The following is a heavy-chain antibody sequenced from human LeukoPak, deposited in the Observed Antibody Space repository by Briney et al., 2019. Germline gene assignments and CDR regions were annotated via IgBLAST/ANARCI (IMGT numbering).Heavy chain of an antibody. J-gene: IGHJ4*02. CDR3: ARGTRTLEAAPFDY. D-gene: IGHD2-15*01. CDR2: IIPISGSA. V-gene: IGHV1-69*13. CDR1: GGIFSDYL. Sequence: SVKVSCKASGGIFSDYLINWVRQAPGQGLEWIGGIIPISGSAYSAQKFRGRLTITADESTTTAYMELSSLASEDTAVFYCARGTRTLEAAPFDYWGQGTLVTVSS.